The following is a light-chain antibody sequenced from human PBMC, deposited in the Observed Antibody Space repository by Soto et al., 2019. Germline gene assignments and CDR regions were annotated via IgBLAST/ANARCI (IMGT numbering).Light chain of an antibody. CDR1: SSDIGGYKY. Sequence: QSVLAQPASVSGSLGQSITISCTGTSSDIGGYKYVSWYQQHPGKAPKLIIFEVSNRLSGVSDRFSGSNSGNTASLTISGLQAEDEADYYCTSYSRYRVLVFGGGTKVTVL. CDR2: EVS. J-gene: IGLJ3*02. V-gene: IGLV2-14*01. CDR3: TSYSRYRVLV.